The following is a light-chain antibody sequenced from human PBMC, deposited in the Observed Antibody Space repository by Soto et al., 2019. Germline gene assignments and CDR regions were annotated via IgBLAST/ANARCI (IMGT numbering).Light chain of an antibody. Sequence: EFVLTQSPGTLSLSPGERATLSCRASQTVSNRYLAWYQQKPGQAPRLLIYGASSRAIGVPDRFSGSGSGTDFTLTISRLEPEDFAVYYCQQYGSSPRVTFGPGTKVDIK. CDR1: QTVSNRY. CDR3: QQYGSSPRVT. J-gene: IGKJ3*01. CDR2: GAS. V-gene: IGKV3-20*01.